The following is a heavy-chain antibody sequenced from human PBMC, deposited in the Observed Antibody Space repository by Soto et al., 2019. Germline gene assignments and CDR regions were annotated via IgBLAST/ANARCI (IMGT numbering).Heavy chain of an antibody. CDR1: GFTFSSYA. CDR3: ARDRKAYVVVTAIRFGYGMDV. D-gene: IGHD2-21*02. V-gene: IGHV3-30-3*01. J-gene: IGHJ6*02. Sequence: GGSLRLSCAASGFTFSSYAMHWVRQAPGKGLEWVAVISYDGSNKYYADSVKGRFTISRDNSKNTLYLQMNSLRAEDTAVYYCARDRKAYVVVTAIRFGYGMDVWGQGTTVTVSS. CDR2: ISYDGSNK.